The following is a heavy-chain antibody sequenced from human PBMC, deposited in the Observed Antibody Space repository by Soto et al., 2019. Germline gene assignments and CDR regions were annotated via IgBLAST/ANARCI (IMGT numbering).Heavy chain of an antibody. Sequence: ASVKVSCKASGYTFTGYYMHWVRQAPGQGLEWMGWINPNSGDTNYAQKFQGWVTMTRDTSISTAYMELSRLRSDDTAVYYCARDARGDEAPMDYSGQGTLVTVSS. CDR1: GYTFTGYY. CDR2: INPNSGDT. J-gene: IGHJ4*02. V-gene: IGHV1-2*04. D-gene: IGHD3-10*01. CDR3: ARDARGDEAPMDY.